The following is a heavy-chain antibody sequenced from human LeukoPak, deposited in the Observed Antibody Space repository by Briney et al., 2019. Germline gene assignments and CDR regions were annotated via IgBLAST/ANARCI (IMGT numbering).Heavy chain of an antibody. CDR2: IIHSGST. CDR3: ARGLSDVY. V-gene: IGHV4-34*01. CDR1: GGSFSGYY. J-gene: IGHJ4*02. Sequence: SETLSLTCAVYGGSFSGYYWTWIRQPPGKGLEWIGEIIHSGSTNYNPSLKSRVTISIDTSKNQFSLILNSVTAADTAVYYCARGLSDVYWGQGTLVTVSS.